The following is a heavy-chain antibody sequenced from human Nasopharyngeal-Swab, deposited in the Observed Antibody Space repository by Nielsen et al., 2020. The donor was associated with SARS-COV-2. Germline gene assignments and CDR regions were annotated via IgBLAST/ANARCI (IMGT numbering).Heavy chain of an antibody. Sequence: GSLRLSCAASGFTFSGSAMHWVRQASGKGLEWVGRIRSKANSYATAYAASVKGRFTISRDDSKNTAYLQMNSLKTEDTAVYYCTSRNPETGSYWGQGTLVTSPQ. CDR2: IRSKANSYAT. V-gene: IGHV3-73*01. J-gene: IGHJ4*02. CDR1: GFTFSGSA. D-gene: IGHD1-14*01. CDR3: TSRNPETGSY.